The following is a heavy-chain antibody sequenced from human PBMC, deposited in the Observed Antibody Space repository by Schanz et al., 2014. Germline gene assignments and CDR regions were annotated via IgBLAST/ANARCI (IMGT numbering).Heavy chain of an antibody. J-gene: IGHJ4*02. CDR2: INPSGGST. V-gene: IGHV1-46*03. CDR1: GYTFTTYY. CDR3: AGAFDSSGYYFDY. Sequence: QVQLLQSGAEVKKPGASMKVSCKASGYTFTTYYMLWVRQAPGQGLEWMGIINPSGGSTRYGQKFQGRITVTTDTSTSTAYMELRSLRSDDTAVYYCAGAFDSSGYYFDYWGQGTLXTVSS. D-gene: IGHD3-22*01.